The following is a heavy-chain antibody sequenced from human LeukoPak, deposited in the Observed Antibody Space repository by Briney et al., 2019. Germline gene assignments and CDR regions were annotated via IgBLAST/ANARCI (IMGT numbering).Heavy chain of an antibody. CDR2: IYHSGST. J-gene: IGHJ3*02. Sequence: SQTLSLTCTVSGGSISSGDYYWSWIRQPPGKGLEWIGYIYHSGSTYYNPSLQSRVTISIDTSKNQFSLKLSSVTAADTAVYYCARDANYHDNDAYYDALDIWGQGTSVTVSS. CDR3: ARDANYHDNDAYYDALDI. V-gene: IGHV4-30-4*01. CDR1: GGSISSGDYY. D-gene: IGHD3-16*01.